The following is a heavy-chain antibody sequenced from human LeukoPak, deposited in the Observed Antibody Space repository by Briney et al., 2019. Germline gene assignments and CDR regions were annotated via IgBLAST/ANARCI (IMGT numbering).Heavy chain of an antibody. J-gene: IGHJ4*02. CDR2: IYYSGST. CDR3: ARLTRGHTSGWTNFDY. Sequence: WETLSLTCTVSGGSISSSNYYWGWIPQPPGKGLEWIGSIYYSGSTYYNPSLKSRVTMSVDTSKNQFSLKLSSVTAADTAVFYCARLTRGHTSGWTNFDYWGQGTLVTVSS. CDR1: GGSISSSNYY. D-gene: IGHD6-19*01. V-gene: IGHV4-39*01.